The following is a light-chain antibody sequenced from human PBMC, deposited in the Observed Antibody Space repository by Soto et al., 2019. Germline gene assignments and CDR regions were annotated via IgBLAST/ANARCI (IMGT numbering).Light chain of an antibody. J-gene: IGKJ1*01. CDR1: QSVSSSY. Sequence: EIVLTQSPGTLSLSPGERATLSCRASQSVSSSYLAWYQQKPGQAPRLLIYGASSRATGIPARFSGSGSGTAFTLTISRLEPEDFAVYYCQQYGSSPRTFSQGTKVEIK. CDR2: GAS. V-gene: IGKV3-20*01. CDR3: QQYGSSPRT.